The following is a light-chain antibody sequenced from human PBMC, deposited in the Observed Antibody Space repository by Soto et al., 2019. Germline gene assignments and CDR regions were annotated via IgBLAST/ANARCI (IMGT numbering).Light chain of an antibody. J-gene: IGKJ4*01. V-gene: IGKV1-6*01. CDR1: QAIRTA. CDR2: AAS. Sequence: AIQLTQSPSSLSASVGDRVTITCRASQAIRTALGWYQQRPGKVPKLLIYAASTLQSGVPSRFSGSGSGTDFTLTISSLQPEDFATYYCQQANILPPVFGGGTRVEI. CDR3: QQANILPPV.